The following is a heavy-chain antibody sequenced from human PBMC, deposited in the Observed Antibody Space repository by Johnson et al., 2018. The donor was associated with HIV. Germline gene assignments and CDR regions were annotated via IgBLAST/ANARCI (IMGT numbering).Heavy chain of an antibody. D-gene: IGHD2-21*02. J-gene: IGHJ3*02. Sequence: VQLVESGGGLVQPGGSLRLSCAASGFTVSSNYMSWVRQAPGKGLEWVSGISWNSGSIGYADSVKGRFAISRDNAKNSLFLPMNSLRVEDTAVYYCARYCGGDCYSPHDAFDSWCQGTMVTVSS. CDR2: ISWNSGSI. CDR1: GFTVSSNY. V-gene: IGHV3-48*04. CDR3: ARYCGGDCYSPHDAFDS.